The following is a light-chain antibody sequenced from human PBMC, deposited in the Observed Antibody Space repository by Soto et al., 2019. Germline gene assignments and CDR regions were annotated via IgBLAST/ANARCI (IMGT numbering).Light chain of an antibody. CDR3: HPIAHLPSP. CDR1: QDINNY. J-gene: IGKJ5*01. V-gene: IGKV1-33*01. CDR2: DSS. Sequence: DIQMTQSPSSLSASVGDRVTIICQASQDINNYLNWYQQKPGRAPKLLIYDSSNLEIGVPSRFSGSGYGTSFLFPIRSRQLEDIQTNYCHPIAHLPSPCGEGTRLDIK.